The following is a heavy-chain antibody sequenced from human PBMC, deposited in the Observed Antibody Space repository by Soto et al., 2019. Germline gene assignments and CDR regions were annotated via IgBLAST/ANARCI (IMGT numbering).Heavy chain of an antibody. CDR2: FDPEDGET. CDR3: ATARIYYDILTGPGGPNWFDP. J-gene: IGHJ5*02. D-gene: IGHD3-9*01. CDR1: GYTLTELS. V-gene: IGHV1-24*01. Sequence: ASVKVSCKVSGYTLTELSMHWVRQAPGKGLEWMGGFDPEDGETIYAQKFQGRVTMTEDTSTDTAYMELSSLRSEDTAVYYCATARIYYDILTGPGGPNWFDPWGQGTLVTFSS.